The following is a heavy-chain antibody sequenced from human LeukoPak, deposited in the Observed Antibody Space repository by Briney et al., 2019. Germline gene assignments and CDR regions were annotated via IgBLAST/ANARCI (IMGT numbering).Heavy chain of an antibody. CDR2: ISSSSSYI. CDR3: ARDLTGDYGYTKPIDY. D-gene: IGHD3-16*01. J-gene: IGHJ4*02. V-gene: IGHV3-21*01. Sequence: PGGSLRLSCAASGFTFSSYSMNWVRQAPGKGLEWVSSISSSSSYIYYADSVKGRFTISRDNAKNSLYLQMNSLRAEDTAVYYCARDLTGDYGYTKPIDYWGQGTLVTVSS. CDR1: GFTFSSYS.